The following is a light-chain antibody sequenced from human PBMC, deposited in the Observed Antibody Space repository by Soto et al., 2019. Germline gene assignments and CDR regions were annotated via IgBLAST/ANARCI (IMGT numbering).Light chain of an antibody. CDR2: GAS. J-gene: IGKJ4*01. Sequence: EIVMTQSPATLSGSPGERATLSCRASQSVSSNLAWYQQKPGQAPRLLIYGASTRATGIPARFSGSGSGTEFPLNISRRQPEDFAVYDCQQYNNWPLTFGGGTKVDIK. CDR3: QQYNNWPLT. CDR1: QSVSSN. V-gene: IGKV3-15*01.